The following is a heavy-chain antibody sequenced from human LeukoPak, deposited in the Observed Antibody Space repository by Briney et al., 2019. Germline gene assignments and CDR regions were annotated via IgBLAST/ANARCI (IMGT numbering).Heavy chain of an antibody. CDR1: GFTFNTYA. D-gene: IGHD3-22*01. CDR3: AKHLVKNFYDNSGYLGAFDI. Sequence: GGSLRLSCGASGFTFNTYAMSWVRLAPGTGPEWVSSISTSGGTTYYADSVKGRFTISRVNSKNTLYLQMSTLRGDDTAVYYCAKHLVKNFYDNSGYLGAFDIWGRGTMVTVSS. V-gene: IGHV3-23*01. J-gene: IGHJ3*02. CDR2: ISTSGGTT.